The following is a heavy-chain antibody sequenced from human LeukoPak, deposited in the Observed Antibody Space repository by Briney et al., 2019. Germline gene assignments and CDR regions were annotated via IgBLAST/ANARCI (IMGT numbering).Heavy chain of an antibody. J-gene: IGHJ4*02. Sequence: GGSLRLSCAASGLTVSSNEMSWVRQAPGKGLERVSSISGGSTYYADSRKGRFTISRDNSKNTLHLQMNSLRAVDTAVYCWAKDPTHYRVWDDYESTVLSYWGQGTLVTVSS. V-gene: IGHV3-38-3*01. CDR2: ISGGST. D-gene: IGHD3-22*01. CDR1: GLTVSSNE. CDR3: AKDPTHYRVWDDYESTVLSY.